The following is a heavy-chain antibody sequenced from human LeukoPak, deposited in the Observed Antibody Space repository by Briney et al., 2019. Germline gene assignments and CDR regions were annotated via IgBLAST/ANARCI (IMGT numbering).Heavy chain of an antibody. J-gene: IGHJ4*02. CDR3: ARVSRDGYNRYLDY. V-gene: IGHV4-30-4*07. Sequence: SETLSLTCAVSGGSISSGGYSWSWIRQPPGKGLEWIGYIYYSGSTYYNPSLKSRVTISVDTSKNQFSLKLSSVTAADTAVYYCARVSRDGYNRYLDYWGQGTLVTVSS. CDR2: IYYSGST. D-gene: IGHD5-24*01. CDR1: GGSISSGGYS.